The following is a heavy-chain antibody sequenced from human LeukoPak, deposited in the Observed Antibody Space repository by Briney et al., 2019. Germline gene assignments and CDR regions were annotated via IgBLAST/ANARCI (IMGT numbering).Heavy chain of an antibody. CDR3: AREFRHYDFWSGYSGWFDP. J-gene: IGHJ5*02. CDR1: GFTFSDHY. D-gene: IGHD3-3*01. V-gene: IGHV3-72*01. CDR2: TRNKANSYTT. Sequence: GGSLRLSCAASGFTFSDHYMDWVRQAPGKGLEWVGRTRNKANSYTTEYAASVKGRFTISRDDSKNSLYLQMNSPKTEDTAVYYCAREFRHYDFWSGYSGWFDPWGQGTLVTVSS.